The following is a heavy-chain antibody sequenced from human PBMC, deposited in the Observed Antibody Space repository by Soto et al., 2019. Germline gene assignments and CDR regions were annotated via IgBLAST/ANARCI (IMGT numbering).Heavy chain of an antibody. Sequence: ASVKVSCKASGYTFTGYYMHWVRQAPGQGLEWMGWINPNSGGTNYAQKFQGRVTMTRDTSISTSYMELSMLRSDDTAVYYCARDLGPLVVAATGYWGQGALVTVSS. CDR3: ARDLGPLVVAATGY. V-gene: IGHV1-2*02. J-gene: IGHJ4*02. D-gene: IGHD2-15*01. CDR2: INPNSGGT. CDR1: GYTFTGYY.